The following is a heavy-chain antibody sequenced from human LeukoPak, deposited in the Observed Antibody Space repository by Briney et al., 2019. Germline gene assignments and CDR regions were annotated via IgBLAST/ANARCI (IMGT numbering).Heavy chain of an antibody. D-gene: IGHD3-3*01. CDR2: IYTSGST. CDR1: GGSISSGSYY. Sequence: SQTLSLTCTVSGGSISSGSYYWSWIRQPAGKGLEWIGRIYTSGSTNCNPSLKSRVTISVDTSKNQFSLKLSSVTAADTAVYYCARDSRSLYDFWSGYYNSWFDPWGQGTLVTVSS. CDR3: ARDSRSLYDFWSGYYNSWFDP. V-gene: IGHV4-61*02. J-gene: IGHJ5*02.